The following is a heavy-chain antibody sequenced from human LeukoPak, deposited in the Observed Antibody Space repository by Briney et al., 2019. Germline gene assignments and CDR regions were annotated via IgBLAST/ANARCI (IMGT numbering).Heavy chain of an antibody. J-gene: IGHJ4*02. CDR3: ARDSEWLFQALDY. V-gene: IGHV1-3*01. Sequence: KFQGRVTITRDTSASTAYMELSSLRSEDTAVYYCARDSEWLFQALDYWGQGTLVTVSS. D-gene: IGHD3-3*01.